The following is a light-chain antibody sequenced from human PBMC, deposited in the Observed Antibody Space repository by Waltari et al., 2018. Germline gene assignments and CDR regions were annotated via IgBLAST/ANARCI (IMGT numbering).Light chain of an antibody. J-gene: IGLJ2*01. CDR3: QSADKTGSHVV. CDR2: KDT. CDR1: VLPKQF. V-gene: IGLV3-25*03. Sequence: SFVLTQPPSLSVSPGQTAKITCSADVLPKQFAYWYLQKPGQPPRLLLHKDTQRPSRVPERFSGSNSGTTVTLTISGVQAEDEADYYCQSADKTGSHVVFGGGTKLTVL.